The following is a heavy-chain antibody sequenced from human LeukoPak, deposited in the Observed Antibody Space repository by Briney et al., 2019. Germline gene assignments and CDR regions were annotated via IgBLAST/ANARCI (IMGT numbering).Heavy chain of an antibody. J-gene: IGHJ5*02. D-gene: IGHD3-16*02. V-gene: IGHV1-69*04. Sequence: SVKVSCKASGYTFTSYDINWVRQAPGQGLEWMGRIIPILGIANYAQKFQGRVTITADKSTSTAYMELSSLRSEDTAVYYCARDDYVWGSYRSNWFDPWGQGTLVTVSS. CDR1: GYTFTSYD. CDR3: ARDDYVWGSYRSNWFDP. CDR2: IIPILGIA.